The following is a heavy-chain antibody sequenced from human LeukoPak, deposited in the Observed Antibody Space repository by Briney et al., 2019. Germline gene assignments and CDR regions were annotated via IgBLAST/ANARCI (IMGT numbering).Heavy chain of an antibody. CDR1: GFTFSSYG. D-gene: IGHD4-4*01. Sequence: GRSLRLSCAASGFTFSSYGKHWVRQAPGKGLEWVAVIWYDGSNKYYADSVKGRFTISRDNSKNTLYLQMNSLRAEDTAVYYCARDFALVTTSYYFDYWGQGTLVTVSS. J-gene: IGHJ4*02. CDR2: IWYDGSNK. V-gene: IGHV3-33*01. CDR3: ARDFALVTTSYYFDY.